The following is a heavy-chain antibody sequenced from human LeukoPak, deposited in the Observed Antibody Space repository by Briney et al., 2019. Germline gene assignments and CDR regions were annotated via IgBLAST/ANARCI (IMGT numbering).Heavy chain of an antibody. CDR2: IFGSGGSA. Sequence: GGSLTLSCAAYGFTFNSYAMYWVRQAPGKGLEWVSGIFGSGGSAHYADSVKGRFTISRDNSKNTVYLQMSSLRAEDTAVYYCARTTTGYSSGRYPGWPADYWGQGSLVTVSS. J-gene: IGHJ4*02. CDR3: ARTTTGYSSGRYPGWPADY. CDR1: GFTFNSYA. V-gene: IGHV3-23*01. D-gene: IGHD6-19*01.